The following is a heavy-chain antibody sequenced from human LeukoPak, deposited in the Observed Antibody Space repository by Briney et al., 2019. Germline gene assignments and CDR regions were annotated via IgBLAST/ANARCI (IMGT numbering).Heavy chain of an antibody. J-gene: IGHJ3*02. CDR2: ISTDGSST. Sequence: GRSLRLSCAASGFTFSSYWMHWVSQAPGKGLVWVSRISTDGSSTNSADSVKGRLTISRDNAKNTLYLQMNSLRAEDTAVYYCVREYSSSSGRAFDIWGQGTMVTVSP. CDR1: GFTFSSYW. CDR3: VREYSSSSGRAFDI. D-gene: IGHD6-6*01. V-gene: IGHV3-74*01.